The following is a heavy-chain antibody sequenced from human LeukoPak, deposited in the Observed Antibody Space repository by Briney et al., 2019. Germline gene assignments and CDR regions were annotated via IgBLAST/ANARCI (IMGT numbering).Heavy chain of an antibody. V-gene: IGHV1-69*05. CDR3: ASRSSSSDLNYYYYMDV. CDR1: GGTFSSYA. J-gene: IGHJ6*03. Sequence: SVKVSCKASGGTFSSYAISWVRQAPGQGLEWMGGIIPIFGTANYAQKFQGRVTITTDESTSTAYMELSSLRSEDTAVYYCASRSSSSDLNYYYYMDVWGKGTTVTVSS. CDR2: IIPIFGTA. D-gene: IGHD6-6*01.